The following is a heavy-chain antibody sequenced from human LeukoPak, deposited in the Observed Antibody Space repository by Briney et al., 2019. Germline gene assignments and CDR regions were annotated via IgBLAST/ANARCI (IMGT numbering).Heavy chain of an antibody. D-gene: IGHD2-2*01. CDR3: ARALGYCSSTSCSPLDY. Sequence: SGTLSLTCTVSGDSVSSGNYYLTWIRQPPGKGLDRITYMSPSGTTKYNPSLKSRVTTSVDKSKNQFSLKLSSVTAADTAVYYCARALGYCSSTSCSPLDYWGQGTLVTVSS. V-gene: IGHV4-61*01. CDR2: MSPSGTT. J-gene: IGHJ4*02. CDR1: GDSVSSGNYY.